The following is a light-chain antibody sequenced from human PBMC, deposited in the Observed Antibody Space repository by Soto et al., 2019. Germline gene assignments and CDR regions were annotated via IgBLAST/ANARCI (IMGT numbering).Light chain of an antibody. CDR3: QQSFSTPQT. CDR1: KSINNF. Sequence: DIQMTQSASSLTASLGDRATITCRASKSINNFLNWYQQKPGQAPKLLMYSATTLLGGVPSRFSGSGSRTDFTLTIRSLQPEDFATYYCQQSFSTPQTFGQWTKVDIK. J-gene: IGKJ1*01. CDR2: SAT. V-gene: IGKV1-39*01.